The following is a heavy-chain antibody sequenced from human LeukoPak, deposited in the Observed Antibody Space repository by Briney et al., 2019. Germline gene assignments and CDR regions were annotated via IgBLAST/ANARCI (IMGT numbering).Heavy chain of an antibody. J-gene: IGHJ4*02. D-gene: IGHD1-26*01. CDR1: GGTFSSYA. CDR3: ARDARIVGATNYLDY. V-gene: IGHV1-69*01. CDR2: IIPIFGTA. Sequence: SVKVSCKASGGTFSSYAISWVRQAPGQGLEWMGGIIPIFGTANYAQKFQGRVTITADESTSTAYMELSSLRSGDTAVYYCARDARIVGATNYLDYWGQGTLVTVSS.